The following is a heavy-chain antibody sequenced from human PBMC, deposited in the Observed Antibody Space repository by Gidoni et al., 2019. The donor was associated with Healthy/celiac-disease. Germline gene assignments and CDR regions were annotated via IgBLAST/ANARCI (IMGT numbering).Heavy chain of an antibody. D-gene: IGHD1-26*01. Sequence: EVQLVESGGGLVQPGGALRLSCSASGFTFSSYAMHWVRQAPGKGLEYVSAISSNGGSTYYADSVKGRFTISRDNSKNTLYRQMSSLRAEDTAVYYCVKVEGGSYEIDYFDYWGQGTLVTVSS. CDR2: ISSNGGST. CDR1: GFTFSSYA. V-gene: IGHV3-64D*06. CDR3: VKVEGGSYEIDYFDY. J-gene: IGHJ4*02.